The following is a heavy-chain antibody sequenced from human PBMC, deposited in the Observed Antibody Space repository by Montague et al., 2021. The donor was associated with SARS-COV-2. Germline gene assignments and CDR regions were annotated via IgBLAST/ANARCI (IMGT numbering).Heavy chain of an antibody. CDR1: GGSISSDY. Sequence: SETLSLTCTVSGGSISSDYWSWIRQPAGKGLDWIGRIYTSGSTDYNPSLKSRVNMSLDTSKNQFSLKLSSVSAADTAVYYCARDRRYCSGTSCYTGYYYYFMDDWGKGTTVTVSS. V-gene: IGHV4-4*07. CDR2: IYTSGST. D-gene: IGHD2-2*02. CDR3: ARDRRYCSGTSCYTGYYYYFMDD. J-gene: IGHJ6*03.